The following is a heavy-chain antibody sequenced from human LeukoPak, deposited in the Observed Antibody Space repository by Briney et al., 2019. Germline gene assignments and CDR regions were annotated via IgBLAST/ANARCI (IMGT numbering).Heavy chain of an antibody. Sequence: GGSLRLSCAASGFTFSSYAMSWVRQAPGKGLEWVSAISGSGGSTYYADSVKGRFTISRDNAKNSLYLQMNSLRAEDTAVYYCARSHGGSDIYYSDYWGQGTLVTVSS. CDR3: ARSHGGSDIYYSDY. CDR2: ISGSGGST. D-gene: IGHD3-16*01. V-gene: IGHV3-23*01. J-gene: IGHJ4*02. CDR1: GFTFSSYA.